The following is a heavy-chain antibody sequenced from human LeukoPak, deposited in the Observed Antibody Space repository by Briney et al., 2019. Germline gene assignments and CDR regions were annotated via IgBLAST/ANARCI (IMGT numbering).Heavy chain of an antibody. J-gene: IGHJ3*02. V-gene: IGHV4-59*01. CDR2: IDYSGST. D-gene: IGHD1-26*01. CDR3: ARDRRRDLLHAFDI. Sequence: SSETLSLTCTVSGGTISNYYWSWIRQPPGKGLVWIAYIDYSGSTNYNPSLKSRVTISVDASRNQFSLNLSSVTAADTAVYYCARDRRRDLLHAFDIWGQGTMVTVSS. CDR1: GGTISNYY.